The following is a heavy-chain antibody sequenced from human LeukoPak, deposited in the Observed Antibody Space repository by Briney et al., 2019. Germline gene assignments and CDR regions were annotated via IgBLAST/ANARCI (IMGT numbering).Heavy chain of an antibody. V-gene: IGHV4-59*01. J-gene: IGHJ3*02. D-gene: IGHD3-16*01. CDR2: IYYNGST. CDR1: GGSISSYY. Sequence: SETLSLTCTVSGGSISSYYWSWIRQPPGKGLEWIGYIYYNGSTTYNPSLKSRVTTSIDTSKNQFSLRLSSVTAADTAVYYCARTQIRSDAFDIWGQGTMVTVSS. CDR3: ARTQIRSDAFDI.